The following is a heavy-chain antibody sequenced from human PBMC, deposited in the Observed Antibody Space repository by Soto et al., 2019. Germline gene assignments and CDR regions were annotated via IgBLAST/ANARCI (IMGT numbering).Heavy chain of an antibody. CDR1: GFTFTSSA. CDR2: IVVGSGNT. Sequence: GASVKVSCKASGFTFTSSAVQWVRQARGQRLEWIGWIVVGSGNTNYAQKFQERVTITRDMSTSTAYMELSSLRSEDTAVYYCAGWVEAMGAFDIWGQGTMVTVSS. J-gene: IGHJ3*02. V-gene: IGHV1-58*01. CDR3: AGWVEAMGAFDI. D-gene: IGHD2-15*01.